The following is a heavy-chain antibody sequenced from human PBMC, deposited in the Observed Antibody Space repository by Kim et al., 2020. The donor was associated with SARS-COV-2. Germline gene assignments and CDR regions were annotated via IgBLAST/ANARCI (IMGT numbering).Heavy chain of an antibody. CDR2: ITFTGTT. CDR1: GASMNTNSYS. Sequence: SETLSLTCTVSGASMNTNSYSWAWIRQPPGKGLEWIVSITFTGTTRDNPSLKRRVTMSIDTYTKQFSLRLKSVSAADTAVYYCATLRGDYSRRDYMYYG. CDR3: ATLRGDYSRRDYMYYG. D-gene: IGHD4-17*01. V-gene: IGHV4-39*07. J-gene: IGHJ6*01.